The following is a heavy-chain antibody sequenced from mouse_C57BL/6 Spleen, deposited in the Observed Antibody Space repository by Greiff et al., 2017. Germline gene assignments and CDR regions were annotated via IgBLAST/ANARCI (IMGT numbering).Heavy chain of an antibody. CDR3: ARDGGNLFAY. Sequence: VQLVESGAELVRPGTSVKVSCKASGYAFTNYLIEWVKQRPGQGLEWIGVINPGSGGTNYNEKFKGKATLTADKSSSTAYMQLSSLTSEDSAVYFCARDGGNLFAYWGQGTLVTVSA. J-gene: IGHJ3*01. D-gene: IGHD2-1*01. CDR2: INPGSGGT. V-gene: IGHV1-54*01. CDR1: GYAFTNYL.